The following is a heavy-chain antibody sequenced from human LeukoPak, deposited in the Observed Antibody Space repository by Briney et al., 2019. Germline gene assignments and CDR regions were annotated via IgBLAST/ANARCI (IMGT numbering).Heavy chain of an antibody. J-gene: IGHJ6*03. CDR1: GFTFSSYG. CDR3: GKDHGRAACRPPGDYYYYYMDG. D-gene: IGHD6-6*01. V-gene: IGHV3-30*02. Sequence: PGGSLRLSCAASGFTFSSYGMHWVRQAPGKGLEWVSLIRYDGSNNYYADSVKGRVTISRDNAKSTHYLQMNIMRPDDKAVYYCGKDHGRAACRPPGDYYYYYMDGWGKATTVTVPS. CDR2: IRYDGSNN.